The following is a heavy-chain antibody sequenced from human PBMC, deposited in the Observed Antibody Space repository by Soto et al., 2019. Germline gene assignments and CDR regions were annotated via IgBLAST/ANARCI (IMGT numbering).Heavy chain of an antibody. CDR2: IYYSGTT. CDR1: GDSISSGGYY. CDR3: ASTYYNASSGPFDY. Sequence: SETLSLTCSVSGDSISSGGYYWSWIRQLPGKGLEWIGYIYYSGTTYYSPSLESRVTISVDMSENQFSLKLNSVTAADTAVYYCASTYYNASSGPFDYWGQGTLVTVSS. V-gene: IGHV4-31*03. J-gene: IGHJ4*02. D-gene: IGHD3-22*01.